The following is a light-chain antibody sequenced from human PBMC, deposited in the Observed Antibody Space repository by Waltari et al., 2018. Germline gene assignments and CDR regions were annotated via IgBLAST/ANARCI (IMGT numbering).Light chain of an antibody. CDR2: WAA. CDR1: QNLLCGYNFPNY. Sequence: DVVMTQSPDSLAVSLGERATINCKSSQNLLCGYNFPNYLAWYQQQPGQPPKLLIYWAATRESGVPERFSGSGSGTNFTLTMSGLQAEDVAVYYCQQYYSTPATFGQGTKLKIK. CDR3: QQYYSTPAT. V-gene: IGKV4-1*01. J-gene: IGKJ2*01.